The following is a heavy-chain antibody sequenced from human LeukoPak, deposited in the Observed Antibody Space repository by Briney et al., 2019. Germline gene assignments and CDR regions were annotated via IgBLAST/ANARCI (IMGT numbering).Heavy chain of an antibody. V-gene: IGHV3-11*01. J-gene: IGHJ3*02. Sequence: GGSLRLSCAASGFTFSDYYMGWVRQAPGKGLEWVSYISSSGTTMLYPDSVKGRFTISRDNARNSLYLQLNSLRAGDTAVYYCARALHDAFDIWGQGTMVTVSS. CDR1: GFTFSDYY. CDR2: ISSSGTTM. CDR3: ARALHDAFDI.